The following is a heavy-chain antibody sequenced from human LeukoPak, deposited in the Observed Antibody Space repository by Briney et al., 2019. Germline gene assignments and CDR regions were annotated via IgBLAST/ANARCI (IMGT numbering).Heavy chain of an antibody. D-gene: IGHD3/OR15-3a*01. V-gene: IGHV3-7*01. CDR1: GFTSSNYW. Sequence: GGSLRLSCADSGFTSSNYWMTWVRQTPGKGPEWLAIIKEDGREKYYVDSVRGRFTISRDNAMNSLSLQMNRLRAEDTAVYYCARVSMILGVAAFFDRWGQGTLVTVSS. CDR3: ARVSMILGVAAFFDR. CDR2: IKEDGREK. J-gene: IGHJ4*02.